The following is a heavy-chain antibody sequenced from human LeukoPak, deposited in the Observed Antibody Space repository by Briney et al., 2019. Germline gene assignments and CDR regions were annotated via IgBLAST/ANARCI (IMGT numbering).Heavy chain of an antibody. Sequence: GESLKISCKASGYTFTGFYMHWVRQAPGQGLEWMGWINPNSGGTNYAQKFQGRVTMTRDTSISTAYMELSRLRSDDTAVYYCARAHLIAAAGYNWFDPWGQGTLVTVSS. CDR1: GYTFTGFY. D-gene: IGHD6-13*01. J-gene: IGHJ5*02. V-gene: IGHV1-2*02. CDR2: INPNSGGT. CDR3: ARAHLIAAAGYNWFDP.